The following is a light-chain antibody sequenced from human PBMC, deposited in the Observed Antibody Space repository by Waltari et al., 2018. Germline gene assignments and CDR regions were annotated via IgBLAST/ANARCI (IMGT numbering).Light chain of an antibody. V-gene: IGKV4-1*01. CDR2: WAS. CDR3: QHYYSIPRT. Sequence: DIVMTQSPDSLAVSLGERAAINCKSSQSIFYSSNNKNYLAWYQQKPGQPPKLLIYWASTRESGVPDRFGGSGSGTDFTLTISSLQAEDVAVYYCQHYYSIPRTFGPGTKVDIK. CDR1: QSIFYSSNNKNY. J-gene: IGKJ3*01.